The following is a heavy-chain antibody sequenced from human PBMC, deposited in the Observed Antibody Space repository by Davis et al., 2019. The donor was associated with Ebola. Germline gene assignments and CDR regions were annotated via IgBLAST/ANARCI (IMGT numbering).Heavy chain of an antibody. CDR3: ARVGFRTGAPNH. Sequence: GESLKISCAASGFTFSNYPMYWFRQAPGKGLEWVSIISHDGSKAYYADSVKGRFTISRDNSKNALYLQMSSLRTEDPAAYSCARVGFRTGAPNHWGQGTQVTVSS. V-gene: IGHV3-30-3*01. D-gene: IGHD3/OR15-3a*01. J-gene: IGHJ5*02. CDR1: GFTFSNYP. CDR2: ISHDGSKA.